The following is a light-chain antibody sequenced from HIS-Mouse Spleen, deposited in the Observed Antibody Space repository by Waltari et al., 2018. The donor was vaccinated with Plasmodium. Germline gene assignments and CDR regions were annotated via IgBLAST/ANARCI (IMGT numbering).Light chain of an antibody. CDR1: ALPKQY. J-gene: IGLJ3*02. CDR3: YSTDSSGNHRV. Sequence: SYELTQPPSVSLSPAQTARITCSGAALPKQYAYWYQQKSGQAPVLVIYEDSKRPSGIPERFSGSSSGTMATLTISGAQVEDEADYYCYSTDSSGNHRVFGGGTKLTVL. V-gene: IGLV3-10*01. CDR2: EDS.